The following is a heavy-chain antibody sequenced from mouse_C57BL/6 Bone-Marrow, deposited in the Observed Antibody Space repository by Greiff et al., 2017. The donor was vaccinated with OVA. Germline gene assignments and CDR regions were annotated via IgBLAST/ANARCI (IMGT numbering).Heavy chain of an antibody. D-gene: IGHD2-5*01. V-gene: IGHV2-6-1*01. CDR3: ARHRGSNYDWYFDV. CDR2: IWSDGST. CDR1: GFSLPSYG. Sequence: LVESGPGLVAPSQSLSITCTVSGFSLPSYGVHWVRQPPGKGLEWLVVIWSDGSTTYNSALKSRLSISKDNSKSQVFLKMNSLQTDDTAMYYCARHRGSNYDWYFDVWGTGTTVTVSS. J-gene: IGHJ1*03.